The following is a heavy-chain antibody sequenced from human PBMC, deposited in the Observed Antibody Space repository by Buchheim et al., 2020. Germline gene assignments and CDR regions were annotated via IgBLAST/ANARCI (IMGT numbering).Heavy chain of an antibody. CDR2: IWHDGSNK. D-gene: IGHD6-13*01. Sequence: QVQLVESGGGVVQPGRSLRLSCAESGFTFSSYGMHWVRQAPGKGLEWVAVIWHDGSNKYYADSVKGRFTISRDNFKNTLYLQVNILRAEYTAVYYCARAWYSSSWFSDFSDYWGQGTL. J-gene: IGHJ4*02. V-gene: IGHV3-33*01. CDR1: GFTFSSYG. CDR3: ARAWYSSSWFSDFSDY.